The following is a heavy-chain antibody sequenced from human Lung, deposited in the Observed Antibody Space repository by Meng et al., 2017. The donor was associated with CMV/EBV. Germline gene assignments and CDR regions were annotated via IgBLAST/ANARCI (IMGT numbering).Heavy chain of an antibody. CDR2: ITPSSGGT. V-gene: IGHV1-2*06. CDR3: VRANLGSADY. J-gene: IGHJ4*02. CDR1: GYTFTCYY. Sequence: VQLVQAGAEVKQPGASVKVSCKASGYTFTCYYMHWLRQAPGQGLEWVGRITPSSGGTTYAQKFQGRVTMTRDTSISTAYMELSSLRSDDAAIYYCVRANLGSADYWGQGTLVTVSS. D-gene: IGHD7-27*01.